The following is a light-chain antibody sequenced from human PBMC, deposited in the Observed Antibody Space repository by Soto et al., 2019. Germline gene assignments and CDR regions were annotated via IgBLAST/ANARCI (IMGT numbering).Light chain of an antibody. CDR1: QSVSGTY. V-gene: IGKV3-20*01. J-gene: IGKJ1*01. CDR2: GTS. Sequence: EIVLTQSPGTLSLSPGDRATLSCRASQSVSGTYLAWYQQKPGQAPRLLIYGTSSRATDIPDRFSGSVSGTDFNLTISRLEPEDFAVYYCQQYGSSPRTFGQGTKVEIK. CDR3: QQYGSSPRT.